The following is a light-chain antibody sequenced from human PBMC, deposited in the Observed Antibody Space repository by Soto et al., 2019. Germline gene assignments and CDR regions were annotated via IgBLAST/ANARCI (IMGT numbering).Light chain of an antibody. CDR3: SSYTTSNTRQIV. CDR1: SRDVGSYNY. V-gene: IGLV2-14*03. CDR2: DVS. J-gene: IGLJ1*01. Sequence: QSVLTQPASVSGSPGQSITISCTGTSRDVGSYNYVSWYQHHPGKAPKLIIYDVSNRPSGVSIRFSGSKSDNTASLTISGLQPEDEADYHCSSYTTSNTRQIVFGTGTKVTVL.